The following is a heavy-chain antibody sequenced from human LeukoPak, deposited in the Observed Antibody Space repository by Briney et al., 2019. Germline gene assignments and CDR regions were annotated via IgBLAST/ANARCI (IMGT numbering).Heavy chain of an antibody. CDR3: ARSGTEPVMGSFDY. Sequence: SETLSLTCTVFGGSISSSSYSWGWIRQPPGKGLEWIGSIYYGGSTYYYPSLKSRVAISVDTSKNQFSLKLSSVTAADTAVYYCARSGTEPVMGSFDYWGQGTLVTVSS. CDR1: GGSISSSSYS. J-gene: IGHJ4*02. V-gene: IGHV4-39*01. D-gene: IGHD1-14*01. CDR2: IYYGGST.